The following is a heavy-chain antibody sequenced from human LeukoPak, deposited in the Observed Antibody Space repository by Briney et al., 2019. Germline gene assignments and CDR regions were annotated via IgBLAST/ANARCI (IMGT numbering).Heavy chain of an antibody. Sequence: AASVKVSCKASGYTFTSYAMNWVRQAPGQGLERMGWISAYNGNTNYAQKLQGRVTMTTNTSTSTAYMELRSLRSDDTAVYYCAVDYSNYVRFDPWGQGTLVTVSS. V-gene: IGHV1-18*01. J-gene: IGHJ5*02. CDR2: ISAYNGNT. D-gene: IGHD4-11*01. CDR3: AVDYSNYVRFDP. CDR1: GYTFTSYA.